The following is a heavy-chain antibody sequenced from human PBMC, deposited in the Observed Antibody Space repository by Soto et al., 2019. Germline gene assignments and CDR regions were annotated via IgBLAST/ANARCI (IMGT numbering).Heavy chain of an antibody. J-gene: IGHJ5*02. D-gene: IGHD1-26*01. V-gene: IGHV3-23*01. CDR3: AKDGWELLRGFDP. CDR1: GFTFSSDA. Sequence: EVQLLESGGGLVQPGGSLRLSCAASGFTFSSDAMSWVRQAPGKGLEWVSAISGSGGSTNYADSVKGRFTISRDNSKNTLYLQMNSLRAEDTAVYYCAKDGWELLRGFDPWGQGTLVTVSS. CDR2: ISGSGGST.